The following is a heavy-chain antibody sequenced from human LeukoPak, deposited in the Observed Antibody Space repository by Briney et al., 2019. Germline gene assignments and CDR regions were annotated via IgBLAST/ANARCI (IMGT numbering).Heavy chain of an antibody. J-gene: IGHJ4*02. CDR1: GFTFTSYE. D-gene: IGHD3-22*01. Sequence: PGGSLRLSCAASGFTFTSYEMNWVRQAPGKGLEWVANIKQDGSEKYYVDSVKGRFTISRDNAKNSLYLQMNSLRAEDTAVYYCARDGLFSGYYDSSGYYDYWGQGTLVTVSS. V-gene: IGHV3-7*01. CDR3: ARDGLFSGYYDSSGYYDY. CDR2: IKQDGSEK.